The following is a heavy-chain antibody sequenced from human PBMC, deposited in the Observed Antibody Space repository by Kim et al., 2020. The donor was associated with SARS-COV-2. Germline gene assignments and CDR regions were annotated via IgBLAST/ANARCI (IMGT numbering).Heavy chain of an antibody. J-gene: IGHJ4*02. CDR1: GGTFNSYS. CDR2: IIPIFGTT. V-gene: IGHV1-69*13. Sequence: PSVKVSCKASGGTFNSYSISWVRQAPGQGLEWMGGIIPIFGTTNYAQRFQGRHTIVADDSTTTASMELSSLRSEDTALYYCAIISGDFHGSGKNFDYWGQGSLVTVSS. CDR3: AIISGDFHGSGKNFDY. D-gene: IGHD3-10*01.